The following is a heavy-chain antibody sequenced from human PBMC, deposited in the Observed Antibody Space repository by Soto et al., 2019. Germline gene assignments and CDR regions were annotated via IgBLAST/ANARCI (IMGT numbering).Heavy chain of an antibody. Sequence: KPSETLSLTCTVTGDSISSRSYYWGWIRQPPGKGLEWIGSIYYSGSTYSNPSLRSRVSMSIDTSKDQFSLKLKSVTAADTALYFCARQRTSVVTQAYFDVWGPGXLVTVYS. CDR3: ARQRTSVVTQAYFDV. D-gene: IGHD2-21*02. V-gene: IGHV4-39*01. J-gene: IGHJ4*02. CDR1: GDSISSRSYY. CDR2: IYYSGST.